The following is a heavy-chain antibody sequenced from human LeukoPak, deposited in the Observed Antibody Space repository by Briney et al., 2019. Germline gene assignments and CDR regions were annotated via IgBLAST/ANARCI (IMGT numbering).Heavy chain of an antibody. CDR2: VKQDGSEK. CDR1: GFTFSSYW. J-gene: IGHJ4*02. V-gene: IGHV3-7*05. Sequence: GGSLRLSCAASGFTFSSYWMTWVRQAPGKGLEWVANVKQDGSEKYYVDSVKGRFTISRDNAKNSLYLQMNSLRAEDTAVYYCARDNPQGYFDYWGQGTLVTVSS. CDR3: ARDNPQGYFDY. D-gene: IGHD1-14*01.